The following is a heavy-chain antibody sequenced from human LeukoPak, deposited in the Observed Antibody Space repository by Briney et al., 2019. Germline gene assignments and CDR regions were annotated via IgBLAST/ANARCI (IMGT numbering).Heavy chain of an antibody. V-gene: IGHV4-39*01. D-gene: IGHD6-13*01. CDR3: ARSRXFWXSSTWFPYVFDY. CDR1: GGSISSSSYY. Sequence: KPSETLSLTCTVSGGSISSSSYYWGWIRQPPGKGLEWIGSIYYSGSTYYNPSLKSRVTISVDTSRNQFSLRLSSVTAADTAVFYCARSRXFWXSSTWFPYVFDYWGQGTLVTVSS. CDR2: IYYSGST. J-gene: IGHJ4*02.